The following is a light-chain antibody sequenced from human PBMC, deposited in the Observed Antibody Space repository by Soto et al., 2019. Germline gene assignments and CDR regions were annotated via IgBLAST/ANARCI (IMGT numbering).Light chain of an antibody. Sequence: EIVLTQSPATLSLSPGERATLSCRASQSVSSYLAWYQQKPGQAPRLLIYDASNRATGIPARFSGSGSVTDFTLPISSLEPEDFAVYYCQKRSNWPLTFGGGTKVEIK. CDR2: DAS. J-gene: IGKJ4*01. CDR3: QKRSNWPLT. CDR1: QSVSSY. V-gene: IGKV3-11*01.